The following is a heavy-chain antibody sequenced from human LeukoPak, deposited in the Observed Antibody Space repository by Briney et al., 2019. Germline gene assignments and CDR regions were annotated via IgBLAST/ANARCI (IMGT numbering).Heavy chain of an antibody. CDR2: IYHSRYT. D-gene: IGHD2/OR15-2a*01. CDR3: ARIRCSPTDNTCYNY. CDR1: GVSFSGNY. J-gene: IGHJ4*02. Sequence: NASETLSLTCAVHGVSFSGNYWSWIRQSPEKGLEWIGEIYHSRYTTYNPSLKSRVTISADTSENQLSLRLTSVTAADTALYYCARIRCSPTDNTCYNYWGQATLVTVSS. V-gene: IGHV4-34*01.